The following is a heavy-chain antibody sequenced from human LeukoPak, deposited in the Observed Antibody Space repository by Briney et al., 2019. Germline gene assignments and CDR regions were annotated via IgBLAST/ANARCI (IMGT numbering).Heavy chain of an antibody. V-gene: IGHV4-59*01. J-gene: IGHJ4*02. Sequence: PGGSLRLSCAASGFTFSNAWMSWVRQPPGKGLEWIGYIYYSGSTNYNPSLKSRVTISVDTSKDQFSLKLSSVTAADTAVYYCARSSRGGSYYGYWGQGTLVTVSS. CDR1: GFTFSNAW. CDR3: ARSSRGGSYYGY. D-gene: IGHD1-26*01. CDR2: IYYSGST.